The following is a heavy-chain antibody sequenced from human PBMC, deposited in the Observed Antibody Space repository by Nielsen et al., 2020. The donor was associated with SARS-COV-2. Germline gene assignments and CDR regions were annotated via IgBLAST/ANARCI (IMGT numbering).Heavy chain of an antibody. D-gene: IGHD2-2*02. CDR3: ARGHLVVVPSPILGLGPFFYSFYLDV. CDR1: GGSVSSNDW. CDR2: VSHSGST. J-gene: IGHJ6*03. Sequence: SETLSLTCAVSGGSVSSNDWWTWVRQSPGKGLEWLGEVSHSGSTNYSPSLKSRVTFSMDKSRRQFSLRLASVSAADTAVYFCARGHLVVVPSPILGLGPFFYSFYLDVWVKWTTVIVSS. V-gene: IGHV4-4*02.